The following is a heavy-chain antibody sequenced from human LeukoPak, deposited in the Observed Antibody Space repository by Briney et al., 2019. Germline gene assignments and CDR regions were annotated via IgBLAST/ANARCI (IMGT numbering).Heavy chain of an antibody. J-gene: IGHJ4*02. CDR2: ISAYNGNT. V-gene: IGHV1-18*01. D-gene: IGHD2-2*01. CDR3: ARSTPYIVVVPAAPTFDY. CDR1: GYTFISYG. Sequence: ASVKVSCKASGYTFISYGISWVRQAPGQGLEWMGWISAYNGNTNYAQKLQGRVTMTTDTSTSTAYMELRSLRSDDTAVYYCARSTPYIVVVPAAPTFDYWGQGTLVTVSS.